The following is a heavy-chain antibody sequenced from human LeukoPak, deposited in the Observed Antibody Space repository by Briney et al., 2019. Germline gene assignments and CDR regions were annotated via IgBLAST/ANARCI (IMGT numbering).Heavy chain of an antibody. J-gene: IGHJ4*02. CDR2: ISGSGDST. V-gene: IGHV3-23*01. D-gene: IGHD2-2*01. Sequence: GGSLRLSCAASGFTFNTSGMSSVRQAPGKGLEWVSVISGSGDSTYYADSVKGRFTTSRDNSKDTVSLQMNSLRVEDTATYYCASEASRFDYWGQGTLVTVAS. CDR1: GFTFNTSG. CDR3: ASEASRFDY.